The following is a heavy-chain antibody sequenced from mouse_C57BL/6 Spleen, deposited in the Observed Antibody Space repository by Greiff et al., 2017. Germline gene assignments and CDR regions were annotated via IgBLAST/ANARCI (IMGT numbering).Heavy chain of an antibody. CDR2: IDPSDIYT. CDR1: GYTFTSYW. Sequence: QVQLQQPGAELVKPGASVKLSCKASGYTFTSYWMQWVKQRPGQGLEWIGEIDPSDIYTNYNQKFKGKATLTVDTSSSPAYIQLSSLTSEDSAVYYGARPPIVAKDAMDYWGQGTSVTVSS. CDR3: ARPPIVAKDAMDY. V-gene: IGHV1-50*01. J-gene: IGHJ4*01. D-gene: IGHD1-1*01.